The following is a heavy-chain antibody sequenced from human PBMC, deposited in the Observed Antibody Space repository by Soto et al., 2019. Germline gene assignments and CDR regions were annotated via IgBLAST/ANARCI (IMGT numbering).Heavy chain of an antibody. V-gene: IGHV4-59*01. CDR3: ARRVGEYCTNGLCQNYYYYYMDV. CDR1: GGSISSYY. CDR2: IYYSGST. D-gene: IGHD2-8*01. Sequence: QVQLQESGPGLVKPSETLSLTCTVSGGSISSYYWSWIRQPPGKGLEWIGYIYYSGSTNYNPSLKSRVTISVDTSKNQFSLKLSSVTAADTAVYYCARRVGEYCTNGLCQNYYYYYMDVWGKGTTVTVSS. J-gene: IGHJ6*03.